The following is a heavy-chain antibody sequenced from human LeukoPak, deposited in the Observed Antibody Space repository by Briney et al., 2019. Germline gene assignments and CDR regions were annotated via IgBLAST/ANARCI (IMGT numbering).Heavy chain of an antibody. V-gene: IGHV4-39*07. CDR2: IYYSGST. D-gene: IGHD3-22*01. CDR1: GGSISRSNYY. J-gene: IGHJ1*01. Sequence: SETLSLTCTVSGGSISRSNYYWGWIRQPPGKGLEWIGSIYYSGSTYYNPSLKSRVTISVDTSKNQFSLKLSSVTAADTAVYYCASVTYYYDSSGYHQYFQHWGQGTLVTVSS. CDR3: ASVTYYYDSSGYHQYFQH.